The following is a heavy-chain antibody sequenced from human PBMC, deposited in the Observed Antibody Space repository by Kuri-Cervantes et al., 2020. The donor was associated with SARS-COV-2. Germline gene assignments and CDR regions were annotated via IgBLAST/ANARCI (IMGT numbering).Heavy chain of an antibody. V-gene: IGHV4-39*01. D-gene: IGHD3-3*02. CDR2: INYIGNS. Sequence: SETLSLTCTVSGVSISSTSYYWAWIRQPPGKGLEWIGSINYIGNSYRNPSLRGRVIMSVDTSKNQFSVNINSVTAADTAIYFCARHPNSMSGFDPWGQGTPVTVSS. CDR1: GVSISSTSYY. J-gene: IGHJ5*02. CDR3: ARHPNSMSGFDP.